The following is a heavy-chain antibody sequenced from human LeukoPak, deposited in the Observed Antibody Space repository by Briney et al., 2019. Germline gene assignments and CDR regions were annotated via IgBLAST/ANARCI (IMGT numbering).Heavy chain of an antibody. Sequence: PGGSLRLSCAASGFTFSSYWMSWVRQAPGKGLEWVANIKQDGSEKYYVDSVKGRFTISRDNAKNPLYLQMNSLRAEDTAVYYCARDHSHSYGPGENWGQGTLVTVSS. CDR3: ARDHSHSYGPGEN. CDR2: IKQDGSEK. CDR1: GFTFSSYW. J-gene: IGHJ4*02. D-gene: IGHD4-17*01. V-gene: IGHV3-7*01.